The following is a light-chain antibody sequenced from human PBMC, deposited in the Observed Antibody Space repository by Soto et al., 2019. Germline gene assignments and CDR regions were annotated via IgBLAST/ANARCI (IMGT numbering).Light chain of an antibody. J-gene: IGLJ1*01. Sequence: QSVLAQPASVSGSPGQSITISFTGTSSDVGGYDFVSWYQHHPGKAPKLMIYEVSNRPSGVSDRFSGSKSGNTASLTISGLQAEDEADYYCSSFTISSTLYVFGTGTKVTVL. CDR2: EVS. V-gene: IGLV2-14*01. CDR3: SSFTISSTLYV. CDR1: SSDVGGYDF.